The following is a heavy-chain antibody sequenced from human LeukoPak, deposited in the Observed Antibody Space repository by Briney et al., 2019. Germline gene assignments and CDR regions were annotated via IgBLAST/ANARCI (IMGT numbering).Heavy chain of an antibody. CDR2: ISAYNGNT. J-gene: IGHJ4*02. CDR1: GYTFTSYG. V-gene: IGHV1-18*01. D-gene: IGHD6-13*01. CDR3: ARVFSSSWYLEAIDY. Sequence: GVSVKVSCKASGYTFTSYGISWVRQAPGQGLEWMGWISAYNGNTNYAQKLQGRVTMTTDTSTSTAYMELRSLRSDDTAVYYCARVFSSSWYLEAIDYWGQGTLVTVSS.